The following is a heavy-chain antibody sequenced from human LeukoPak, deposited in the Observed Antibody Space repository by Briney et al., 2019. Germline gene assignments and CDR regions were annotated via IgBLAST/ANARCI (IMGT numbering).Heavy chain of an antibody. V-gene: IGHV4-34*01. CDR3: AREGKRVRGVIISWFDP. CDR1: GGSFSGYY. CDR2: INHSGST. Sequence: SETLSLTCAVYGGSFSGYYWSWIRQPPGKGLEWIGEINHSGSTNYNPPLKSRVTISVDTSKNQLSLKLSSVTAADTAVYYCAREGKRVRGVIISWFDPWGQGTLVTVSS. D-gene: IGHD3-10*01. J-gene: IGHJ5*02.